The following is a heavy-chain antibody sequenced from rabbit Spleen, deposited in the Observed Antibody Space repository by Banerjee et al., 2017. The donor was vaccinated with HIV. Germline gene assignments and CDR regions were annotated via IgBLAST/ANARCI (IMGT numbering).Heavy chain of an antibody. D-gene: IGHD4-2*01. CDR1: GFSFSSGYY. CDR3: ARDSGSNPYIDVYFNL. J-gene: IGHJ4*01. CDR2: IYAGSSGGT. V-gene: IGHV1S40*01. Sequence: QSLEESGGDLVQPEGYMTLTCTASGFSFSSGYYMCSVPQAPGKGLDWIGCIYAGSSGGTYYASWAKGRFTISKTASTTVTLQLTRLTAADTATYFCARDSGSNPYIDVYFNLWGQGTLVTVS.